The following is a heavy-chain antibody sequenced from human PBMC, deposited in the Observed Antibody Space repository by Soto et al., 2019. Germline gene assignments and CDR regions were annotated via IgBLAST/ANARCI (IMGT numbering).Heavy chain of an antibody. D-gene: IGHD5-12*01. CDR2: IYSGGST. Sequence: EVQLVESGGGLIQPGGSLSLSCAASGFTVSSNYMSWVRQAPGKGLEWVSVIYSGGSTYYADSVKGRFTISRDNSKNTLYLQMNSLRAEDTAVYYCATPRPYLVAHRAFDIWGQGTMVTVSS. J-gene: IGHJ3*02. CDR1: GFTVSSNY. CDR3: ATPRPYLVAHRAFDI. V-gene: IGHV3-53*01.